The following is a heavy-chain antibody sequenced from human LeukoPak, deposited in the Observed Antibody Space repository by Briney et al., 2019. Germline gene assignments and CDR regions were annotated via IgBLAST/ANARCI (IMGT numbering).Heavy chain of an antibody. Sequence: GASVKVSCKASGYAFTGYYMHWVRQAPGQGLEWMGWINPNSRGTNYAQKFQGRVTMTRDTSISTAYMELSRLRSDDTAVYYCASGISMVTHEHWGQGTLVTVSS. D-gene: IGHD4-23*01. CDR1: GYAFTGYY. CDR2: INPNSRGT. CDR3: ASGISMVTHEH. V-gene: IGHV1-2*02. J-gene: IGHJ1*01.